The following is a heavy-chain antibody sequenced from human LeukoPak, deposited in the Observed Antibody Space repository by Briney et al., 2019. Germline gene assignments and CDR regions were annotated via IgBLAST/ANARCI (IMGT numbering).Heavy chain of an antibody. CDR1: GFTFSTYS. V-gene: IGHV3-21*01. CDR2: IGGSSRSM. J-gene: IGHJ4*02. D-gene: IGHD3-9*01. CDR3: ARELDEGFDY. Sequence: GGSLILSCAASGFTFSTYSMNWVRQAPGKGLEWVSSIGGSSRSMYYADSVKGRFTISRDNARNSLFLQMNSLRAEDTAVYYCARELDEGFDYWGQGTLVTVSS.